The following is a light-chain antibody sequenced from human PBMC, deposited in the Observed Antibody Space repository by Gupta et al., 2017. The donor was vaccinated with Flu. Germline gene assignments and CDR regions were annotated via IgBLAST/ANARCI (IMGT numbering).Light chain of an antibody. CDR1: QSILYSSDNKNY. CDR3: QQYESTPYT. Sequence: SLGERATINCRSSQSILYSSDNKNYLAWYQQKPGQPPKLLMYWASTRASGVPDRFSGSGSGTXFRLTIXSLKAEDVAVYYCQQYESTPYTFGXGTKLEVK. V-gene: IGKV4-1*01. J-gene: IGKJ2*01. CDR2: WAS.